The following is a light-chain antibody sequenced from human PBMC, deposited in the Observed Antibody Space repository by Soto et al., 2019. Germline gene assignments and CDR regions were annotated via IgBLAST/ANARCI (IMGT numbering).Light chain of an antibody. V-gene: IGKV3-20*01. CDR3: QQYGSSPMYT. CDR1: QSVSSSY. Sequence: EIVLTQSPGTLSLSPGERATLSCRASQSVSSSYFAWYQQKPGQAPRLIIYGASGRATGIPDRFSGSGSGTDFTLTISRLEPEDFAVYYCQQYGSSPMYTFGQGTKLEIK. CDR2: GAS. J-gene: IGKJ2*01.